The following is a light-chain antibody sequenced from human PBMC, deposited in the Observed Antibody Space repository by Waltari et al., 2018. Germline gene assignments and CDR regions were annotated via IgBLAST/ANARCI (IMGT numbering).Light chain of an antibody. V-gene: IGKV3-20*01. CDR2: GAS. Sequence: EIVLTQSPGTLSMSPGERATLSCRASQSVGRSLAWYQQKPGQAPRLLIYGASSRATGVPDRFSGSGSGTDFSLTISRLEPEDFAVYYCRHYVRLPVTFGQGTRVEIK. J-gene: IGKJ1*01. CDR1: QSVGRS. CDR3: RHYVRLPVT.